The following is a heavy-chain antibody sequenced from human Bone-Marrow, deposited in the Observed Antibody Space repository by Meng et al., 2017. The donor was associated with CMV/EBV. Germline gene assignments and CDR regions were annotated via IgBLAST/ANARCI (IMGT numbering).Heavy chain of an antibody. CDR1: GDSISSSNNW. CDR2: IWRSGST. CDR3: VSSGGINMLRSKGDFYGMDV. D-gene: IGHD3-16*01. J-gene: IGHJ6*02. Sequence: PGGSLRLSCAVSGDSISSSNNWWSWVRQSPGKGLEWIGEIWRSGSTNYSPSLKSRLTISIDKSKNQFSLKLTSATAADTAVYYCVSSGGINMLRSKGDFYGMDVWGQGTTVTVSS. V-gene: IGHV4-4*02.